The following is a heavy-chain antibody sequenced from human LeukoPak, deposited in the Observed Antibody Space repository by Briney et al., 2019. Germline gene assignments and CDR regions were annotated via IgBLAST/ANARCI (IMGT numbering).Heavy chain of an antibody. Sequence: SQTLSLTCTVSGGSISSGGYYWSWIRQHPGKGLEWIVYIYYSGSTYYNPSLKSRVTISVDTSKNQFSLKLSSVTAADTAVYYCARAPESDGYNLGHFDYWGQGTLVTVSS. V-gene: IGHV4-31*03. J-gene: IGHJ4*02. D-gene: IGHD5-24*01. CDR3: ARAPESDGYNLGHFDY. CDR2: IYYSGST. CDR1: GGSISSGGYY.